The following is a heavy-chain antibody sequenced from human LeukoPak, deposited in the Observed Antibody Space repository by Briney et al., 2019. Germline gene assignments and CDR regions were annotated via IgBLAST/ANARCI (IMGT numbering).Heavy chain of an antibody. V-gene: IGHV3-23*01. D-gene: IGHD3-22*01. J-gene: IGHJ4*02. Sequence: GGSLRLSCAASGFTFSSYAMSWVRQAPGKGLEWVSAISGSGGSTYYADSVKGRFTISRDNSKNTLYLQMNSLRAEDTAVYYCAKDVGGVQDYYYDSSGYGWGQGSLVTVSS. CDR2: ISGSGGST. CDR1: GFTFSSYA. CDR3: AKDVGGVQDYYYDSSGYG.